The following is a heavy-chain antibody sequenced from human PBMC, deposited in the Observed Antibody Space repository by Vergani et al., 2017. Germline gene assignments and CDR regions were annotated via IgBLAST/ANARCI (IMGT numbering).Heavy chain of an antibody. CDR2: IYYSGST. CDR3: ARRAPIAARTGYYYYGMDV. Sequence: QVQLQESGPGLVKPSETLSLTCTVSGGSISSYYWSWIRQPPGKGLEWIGYIYYSGSTNYNPSLKSRVTISVDTSKNQFSLKLSSVTAADTAVYYCARRAPIAARTGYYYYGMDVWGQGTTVTVSS. D-gene: IGHD6-6*01. J-gene: IGHJ6*02. V-gene: IGHV4-59*01. CDR1: GGSISSYY.